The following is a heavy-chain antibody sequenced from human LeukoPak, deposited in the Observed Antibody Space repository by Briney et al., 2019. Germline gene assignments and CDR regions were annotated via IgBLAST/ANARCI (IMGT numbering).Heavy chain of an antibody. CDR3: ARGVTLVVAVYYYYMDV. D-gene: IGHD2-15*01. V-gene: IGHV4-34*01. CDR1: GYSISSGYY. CDR2: INHSGST. J-gene: IGHJ6*03. Sequence: PSETLSLTCAVSGYSISSGYYWSWIRQPPGKGLEWIGEINHSGSTNYNPSLKSRVTISVDTSKNQFSLKLSSVTAADTAVYYCARGVTLVVAVYYYYMDVWGKGATVTVSS.